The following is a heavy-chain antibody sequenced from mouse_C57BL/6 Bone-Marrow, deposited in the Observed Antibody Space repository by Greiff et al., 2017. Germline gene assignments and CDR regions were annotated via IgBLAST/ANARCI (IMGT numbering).Heavy chain of an antibody. V-gene: IGHV1-64*01. CDR3: ARYTEYYGSSYGYFDF. CDR1: GYTFTSYW. D-gene: IGHD1-1*01. Sequence: QVQLQQPGAELVKPGASVKLSCKASGYTFTSYWMHWVKQRPGQGLEWIGMIHPNSGSTNYNEKFKSKATLTVDKSSSTAYMQLSSLTSEDSALYDCARYTEYYGSSYGYFDFWGTGTTVTVSS. J-gene: IGHJ1*03. CDR2: IHPNSGST.